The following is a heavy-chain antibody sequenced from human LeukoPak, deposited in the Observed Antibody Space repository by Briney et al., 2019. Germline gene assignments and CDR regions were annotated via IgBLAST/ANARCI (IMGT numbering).Heavy chain of an antibody. Sequence: KASETLSLTCTVSGGSISSSSYYWGWIRQPPGKGLEWIGSIYYSGSTYYNPSLKSRVTISVDTSKNQLSLKLSSVTAADTAVYYCARHPYYSSGWYPSMDVWGKGTTVTVSS. CDR2: IYYSGST. D-gene: IGHD6-19*01. J-gene: IGHJ6*03. V-gene: IGHV4-39*01. CDR1: GGSISSSSYY. CDR3: ARHPYYSSGWYPSMDV.